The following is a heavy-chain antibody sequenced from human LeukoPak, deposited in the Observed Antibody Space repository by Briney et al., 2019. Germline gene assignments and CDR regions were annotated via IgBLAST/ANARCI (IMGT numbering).Heavy chain of an antibody. CDR3: ARVVYSSGWYSTYYFDY. J-gene: IGHJ4*02. V-gene: IGHV1-2*02. CDR1: GYTFTVYY. CDR2: INPNSGGT. D-gene: IGHD6-19*01. Sequence: ASVTVSCKASGYTFTVYYMHWVRQAPGQGLEWMGWINPNSGGTNYAQKFQGRVTMTRDTSISTAYMELSRLRSDDTAVYYCARVVYSSGWYSTYYFDYWGQGTLVTVSS.